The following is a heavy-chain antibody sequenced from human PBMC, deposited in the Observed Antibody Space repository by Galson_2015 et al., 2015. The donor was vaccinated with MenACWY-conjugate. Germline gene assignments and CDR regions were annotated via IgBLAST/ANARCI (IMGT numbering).Heavy chain of an antibody. CDR1: GFKFNTYG. Sequence: SLRLSCAASGFKFNTYGMHWVRQAPGKGLEWMAVIWYDGSEKYYADSVKGRFIISRDNSKNTVYLQMNSLRAGDTAVYYCTTVKAQWVGSREDAVDFWGQGTVVTVSS. J-gene: IGHJ3*01. D-gene: IGHD2-15*01. V-gene: IGHV3-33*03. CDR3: TTVKAQWVGSREDAVDF. CDR2: IWYDGSEK.